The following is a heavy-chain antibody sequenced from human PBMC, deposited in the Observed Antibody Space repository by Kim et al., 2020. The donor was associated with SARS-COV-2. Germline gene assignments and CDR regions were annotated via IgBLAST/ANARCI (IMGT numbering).Heavy chain of an antibody. Sequence: GGSLRLSCAASGFTFSNAWMSWVRQAPGKGLEWVGRIKSKTDGGTTDYAAPVKGRFTISRDDSKNTLYLQMNSLKTEDTAVYYCTTERNYYDSSGYLRACDYWGQGTLVTVSS. CDR2: IKSKTDGGTT. V-gene: IGHV3-15*01. CDR1: GFTFSNAW. J-gene: IGHJ4*02. D-gene: IGHD3-22*01. CDR3: TTERNYYDSSGYLRACDY.